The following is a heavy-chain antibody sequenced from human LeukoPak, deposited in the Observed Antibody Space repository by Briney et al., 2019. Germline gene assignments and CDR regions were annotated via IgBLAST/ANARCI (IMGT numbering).Heavy chain of an antibody. CDR3: ARRLGYYDFWSGYSAPNYYYMDV. CDR2: INHSGST. V-gene: IGHV4-34*01. J-gene: IGHJ6*03. CDR1: GGSISSYY. Sequence: SSETLSLTCTVSGGSISSYYWSWIRQPPGKGLEWIGEINHSGSTNYNPSLKSRVTISVDTSKNQFSLKLSSVTAADTAVYYCARRLGYYDFWSGYSAPNYYYMDVWGKGATVTVSS. D-gene: IGHD3-3*01.